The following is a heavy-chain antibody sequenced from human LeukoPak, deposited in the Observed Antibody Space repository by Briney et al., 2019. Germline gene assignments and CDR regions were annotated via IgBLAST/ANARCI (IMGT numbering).Heavy chain of an antibody. Sequence: GGSLRLSCAPSGFIVTSNYMSWVRQAPGKGLEWVSIIYSGGSTYYADSVKGRFTISRDNSKNTLYLQMNSLRAEDTAVYYCAREGGYYYYYMDVWGKGTTVTVSS. CDR2: IYSGGST. D-gene: IGHD3-16*01. CDR3: AREGGYYYYYMDV. V-gene: IGHV3-53*05. CDR1: GFIVTSNY. J-gene: IGHJ6*03.